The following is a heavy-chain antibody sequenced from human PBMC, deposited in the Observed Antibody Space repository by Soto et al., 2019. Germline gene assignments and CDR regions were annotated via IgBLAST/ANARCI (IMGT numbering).Heavy chain of an antibody. CDR3: AKDVRYCSGGSCYRYFDY. Sequence: SLRLSCAASGFTFSSYGMHWVRQAPGKGLEWVAVISYDGSNKYYADSVKGRFTISRDNSKNTLYLQMNSLRAEDTAVYYCAKDVRYCSGGSCYRYFDYWGQGTLVTVSS. CDR2: ISYDGSNK. V-gene: IGHV3-30*18. D-gene: IGHD2-15*01. J-gene: IGHJ4*02. CDR1: GFTFSSYG.